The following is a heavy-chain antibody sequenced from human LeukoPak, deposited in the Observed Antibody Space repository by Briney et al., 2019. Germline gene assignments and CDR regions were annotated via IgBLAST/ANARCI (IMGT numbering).Heavy chain of an antibody. CDR2: INPNSGGT. D-gene: IGHD6-13*01. J-gene: IGHJ4*02. Sequence: EASVKVSCKASGYTFTGYYMHWVRQAPGQGLEWMGWINPNSGGTNYAQKFQGRVTMTRDTSISTAYMELSRLRSDDTAVYYCARDLRPHSGAAAGTEGDYWGQGTLVTVSS. V-gene: IGHV1-2*02. CDR3: ARDLRPHSGAAAGTEGDY. CDR1: GYTFTGYY.